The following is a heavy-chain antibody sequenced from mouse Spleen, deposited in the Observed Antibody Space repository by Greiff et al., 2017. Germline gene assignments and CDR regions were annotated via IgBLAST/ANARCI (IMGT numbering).Heavy chain of an antibody. D-gene: IGHD2-3*01. CDR1: GFSLTSYG. J-gene: IGHJ4*01. V-gene: IGHV2-6-1*01. CDR2: IWSDGST. CDR3: ARHTVYDGYYDYAMDY. Sequence: QVQLKETGPGLVAPSQSLSITCTVSGFSLTSYGVHWVRQPPGKGLEWLVVIWSDGSTNYNSALKSRLSISKDNSKSQVFLKMNSLQTDDTAMYYCARHTVYDGYYDYAMDYWGQGTSVTVSS.